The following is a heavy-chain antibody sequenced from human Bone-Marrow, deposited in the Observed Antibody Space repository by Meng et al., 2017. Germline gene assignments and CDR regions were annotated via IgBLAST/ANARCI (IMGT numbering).Heavy chain of an antibody. J-gene: IGHJ4*02. CDR1: GGTFTSYA. CDR3: ARASPRRGFLEWLYYFDY. V-gene: IGHV1-8*02. Sequence: ASVKVSCKASGGTFTSYAISWVRQATGQGLEWMGWMNPNSGNTGYAQKFQGRVTMTRNTSISTAYMELSSLRSEDTAVYYCARASPRRGFLEWLYYFDYWGQGTLVTVSS. D-gene: IGHD3-3*01. CDR2: MNPNSGNT.